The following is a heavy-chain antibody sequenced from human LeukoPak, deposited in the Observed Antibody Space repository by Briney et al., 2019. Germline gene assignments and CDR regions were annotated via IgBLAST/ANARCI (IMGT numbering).Heavy chain of an antibody. CDR2: ISGSGGST. V-gene: IGHV3-23*01. CDR1: GGSISSSN. D-gene: IGHD1-26*01. J-gene: IGHJ4*02. CDR3: AKDQRWESPHYLDS. Sequence: PSETLSLTCAVSGGSISSSNWWSWVRQAPGKGLEWVSAISGSGGSTYYADSVRGRFTISRDNSKNTLYVQMNSLRDEDTAVYYCAKDQRWESPHYLDSWGQGTLVTVSS.